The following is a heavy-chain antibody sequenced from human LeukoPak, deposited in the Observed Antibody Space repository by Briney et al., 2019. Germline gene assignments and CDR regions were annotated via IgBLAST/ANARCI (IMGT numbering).Heavy chain of an antibody. CDR3: ARVGNGRSWDY. V-gene: IGHV3-48*02. Sequence: GGPLRLYFAASGFTCSSFTMNWARQVPLKGLELISYISLGNSTLFYAESVKGRFTISRDNAKNSLYLQMNSLRDDDTAVYYCARVGNGRSWDYWGQGTLVSVSS. D-gene: IGHD2-15*01. J-gene: IGHJ4*02. CDR1: GFTCSSFT. CDR2: ISLGNSTL.